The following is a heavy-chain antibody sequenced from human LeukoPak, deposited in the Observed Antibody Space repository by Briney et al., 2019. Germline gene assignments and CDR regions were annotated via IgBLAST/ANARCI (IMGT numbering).Heavy chain of an antibody. J-gene: IGHJ4*02. D-gene: IGHD6-19*01. V-gene: IGHV3-48*03. Sequence: GGSLRLSCAASGFTFSSYEMNWVRQAPGKGLEWVSYISISGSTIYYADSVKGRFSISRDNAKNSLYLQMNSLRAEDTAVYYCAREGVAGSGDYWGQGTLVTVSS. CDR1: GFTFSSYE. CDR2: ISISGSTI. CDR3: AREGVAGSGDY.